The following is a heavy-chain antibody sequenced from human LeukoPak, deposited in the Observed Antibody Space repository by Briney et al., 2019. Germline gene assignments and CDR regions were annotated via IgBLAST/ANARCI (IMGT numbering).Heavy chain of an antibody. V-gene: IGHV4-38-2*02. CDR1: GYSISSGYY. D-gene: IGHD6-13*01. CDR2: IYHSGST. Sequence: PSETLSLTCTVSGYSISSGYYWGWIRQPPGKGPEWIGSIYHSGSTYYNPSLKSRVTISVDTSKNQFSLKLSSVTAADTAVYYCARDSYQQLVEINWFDPWGQGTLVTVSS. CDR3: ARDSYQQLVEINWFDP. J-gene: IGHJ5*02.